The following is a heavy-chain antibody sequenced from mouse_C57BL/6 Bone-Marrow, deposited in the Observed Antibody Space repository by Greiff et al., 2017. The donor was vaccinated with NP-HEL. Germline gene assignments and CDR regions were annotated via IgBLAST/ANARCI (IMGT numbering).Heavy chain of an antibody. CDR3: ARGNYDYDGKAWFAY. D-gene: IGHD2-4*01. CDR2: IDPSDSYT. Sequence: QVQLQQSGAELVKPGASVKLSCKASGYTFTSYWMQWVKQRPGQGLEWIGEIDPSDSYTNYNQKFKGKATLTVDTSSSTAYMQLSSLTSEDSAVYYGARGNYDYDGKAWFAYWGQGTLVTVSA. J-gene: IGHJ3*01. CDR1: GYTFTSYW. V-gene: IGHV1-50*01.